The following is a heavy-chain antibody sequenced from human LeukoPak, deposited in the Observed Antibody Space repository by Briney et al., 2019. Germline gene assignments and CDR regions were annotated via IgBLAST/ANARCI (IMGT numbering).Heavy chain of an antibody. V-gene: IGHV3-66*01. Sequence: GGSLRLSCAASGFTVSSNYMSWVRQAPGKGLEWVSVIYSGGSTYYADSVKGRFTISRDNSKNTLCLQMNSLRAEDTAVYYCARDKQDYDSSGYYDYWGQGTLVTVSS. CDR3: ARDKQDYDSSGYYDY. CDR2: IYSGGST. CDR1: GFTVSSNY. D-gene: IGHD3-22*01. J-gene: IGHJ4*02.